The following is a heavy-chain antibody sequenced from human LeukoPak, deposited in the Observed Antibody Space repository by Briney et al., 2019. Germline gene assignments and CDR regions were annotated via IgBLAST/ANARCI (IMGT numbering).Heavy chain of an antibody. D-gene: IGHD1-14*01. CDR3: ARWDRFHGV. Sequence: GGSLRLSCAASGFPFSTYSMNWVRQAPGQGLEWVSSISSSSTYIYYADSVKGRFTISRDNSKNSLYLQMNNLRAEDTAVYYCARWDRFHGVWGQGTLVTVSS. CDR2: ISSSSTYI. V-gene: IGHV3-21*01. CDR1: GFPFSTYS. J-gene: IGHJ4*02.